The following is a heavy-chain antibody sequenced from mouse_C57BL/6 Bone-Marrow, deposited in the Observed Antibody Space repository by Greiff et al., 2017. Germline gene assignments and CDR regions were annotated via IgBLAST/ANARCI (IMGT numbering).Heavy chain of an antibody. D-gene: IGHD2-1*01. Sequence: QVQLQQSGAELVRPGASVKLSCKASGYTFTDYYINWVKQRPGQGLEWIARIYPGSGNTYYNEKFKGKATLTAEKSSSTAYMQLSSLTSEDSAVYFCARDGNYVYAMDYWGQGTSGTVSS. CDR2: IYPGSGNT. V-gene: IGHV1-76*01. CDR3: ARDGNYVYAMDY. CDR1: GYTFTDYY. J-gene: IGHJ4*01.